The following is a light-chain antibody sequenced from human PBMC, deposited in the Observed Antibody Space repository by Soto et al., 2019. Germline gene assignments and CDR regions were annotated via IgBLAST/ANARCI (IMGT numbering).Light chain of an antibody. J-gene: IGKJ1*01. CDR1: QSVSSN. V-gene: IGKV3-15*01. Sequence: EIVMTQSPATLSVSPGERATLSCRASQSVSSNLAWYQQKPGQAPRLLIYGASTRATGIPARFSGSGSGTEFTLTISSLQCEDFAVYCCQQYNHWPQAFGQGTKVEIK. CDR2: GAS. CDR3: QQYNHWPQA.